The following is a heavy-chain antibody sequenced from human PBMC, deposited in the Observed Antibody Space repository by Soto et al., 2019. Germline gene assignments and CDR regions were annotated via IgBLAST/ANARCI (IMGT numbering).Heavy chain of an antibody. J-gene: IGHJ6*02. CDR2: INHSGST. CDR1: GGSFSGYY. CDR3: ARGPDYSSGWYLDGMDV. V-gene: IGHV4-34*01. Sequence: PSETLSLTCAVYGGSFSGYYWSWLRQPPGKGLEWIGEINHSGSTNYNPSLKSRVTISVDTSKNQFSLKLSTVTAADTAVYYCARGPDYSSGWYLDGMDVWGQGATVTVSS. D-gene: IGHD6-19*01.